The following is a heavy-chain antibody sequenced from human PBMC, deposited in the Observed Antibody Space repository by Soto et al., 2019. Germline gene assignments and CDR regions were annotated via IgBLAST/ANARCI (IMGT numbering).Heavy chain of an antibody. D-gene: IGHD7-27*01. Sequence: QVQLVQSGAEVKKPGSSVKVSCKASGGTFSSYAISWVRQAPGQGLEWMGGIIPIFGTANYAQKFQGRVTITADESTSTADMELSSLRSEDTAVYYCAREGEVTGDVEAGFDYWGQGTLVTVSS. J-gene: IGHJ4*02. V-gene: IGHV1-69*12. CDR3: AREGEVTGDVEAGFDY. CDR1: GGTFSSYA. CDR2: IIPIFGTA.